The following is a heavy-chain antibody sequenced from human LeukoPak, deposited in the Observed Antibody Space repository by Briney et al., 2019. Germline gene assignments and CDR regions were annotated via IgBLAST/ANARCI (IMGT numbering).Heavy chain of an antibody. J-gene: IGHJ4*02. Sequence: PGGSLRLSCAASGFTFSSYSMNWVRQAPGKGLEWVSYISSSSSTIYYADSVKGRFTISRDNSKNTLYLQMNSLRAEDTAVYYCASRIFAVHYWGQGTLVTVSS. CDR1: GFTFSSYS. CDR3: ASRIFAVHY. D-gene: IGHD3-3*01. CDR2: ISSSSSTI. V-gene: IGHV3-48*01.